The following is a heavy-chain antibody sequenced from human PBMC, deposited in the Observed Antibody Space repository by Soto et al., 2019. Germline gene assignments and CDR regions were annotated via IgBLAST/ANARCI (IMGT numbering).Heavy chain of an antibody. Sequence: SETLSLTCTVSGVSISSGVYYWSWIRQHPGKGLEWIGYTYYSGSTYYNPSLKSRVTISVDTSKNQFSLKLSSVTAADTAVYYCARSAATNYNWFDPWGQGTLVTVSS. V-gene: IGHV4-31*03. CDR3: ARSAATNYNWFDP. J-gene: IGHJ5*02. D-gene: IGHD2-15*01. CDR2: TYYSGST. CDR1: GVSISSGVYY.